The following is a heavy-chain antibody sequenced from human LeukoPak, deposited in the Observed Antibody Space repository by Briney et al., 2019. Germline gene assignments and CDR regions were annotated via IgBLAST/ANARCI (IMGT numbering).Heavy chain of an antibody. Sequence: GASVKVSCKASGYTFTSYDINWVRQATGQGLEWMGWMNPQSGYTGYAQKFQGRVTMTRDTSISTAYMELGSLRSEDTAMYYCARVIGSIDYWGHGTLVTVSS. CDR3: ARVIGSIDY. V-gene: IGHV1-8*01. J-gene: IGHJ4*01. CDR2: MNPQSGYT. D-gene: IGHD1-26*01. CDR1: GYTFTSYD.